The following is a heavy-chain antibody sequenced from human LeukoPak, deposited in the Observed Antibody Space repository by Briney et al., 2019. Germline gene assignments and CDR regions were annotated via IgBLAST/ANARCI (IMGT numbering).Heavy chain of an antibody. Sequence: SETLSLTCTVSGGPISSGDYYWSWIRQPPGKGLERIGYIYYSGSTYYNPSLKSRVTISVDTSNNQFSLKLSSVTAADTAVYYCARVAYSGYDRNYFDYWGQGTLVTVSS. J-gene: IGHJ4*02. CDR3: ARVAYSGYDRNYFDY. D-gene: IGHD5-12*01. CDR2: IYYSGST. CDR1: GGPISSGDYY. V-gene: IGHV4-30-4*08.